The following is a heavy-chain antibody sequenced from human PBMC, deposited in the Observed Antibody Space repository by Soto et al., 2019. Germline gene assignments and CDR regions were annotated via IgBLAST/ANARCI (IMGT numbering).Heavy chain of an antibody. CDR2: IIPIFGTA. Sequence: EASVKVSCKASGGTFSSYAISWVRQAPGQGLEWMGGIIPIFGTANYAQKFQGRVTITADESTSTAYMELSSLRSEDTAVYYCARNGEYYYDSSGYTYFQHWGQGTLVTVSS. CDR1: GGTFSSYA. J-gene: IGHJ1*01. CDR3: ARNGEYYYDSSGYTYFQH. V-gene: IGHV1-69*13. D-gene: IGHD3-22*01.